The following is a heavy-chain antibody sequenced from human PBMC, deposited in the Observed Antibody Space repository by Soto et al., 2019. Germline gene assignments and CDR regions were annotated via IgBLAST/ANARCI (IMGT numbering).Heavy chain of an antibody. CDR1: GFTFSSYS. Sequence: EVQLVESGGGLVKPGGSLRLSCAASGFTFSSYSMNWVRQASGKGLEWVSSISTSSDYIYYADSVKGRFTISRDNAKNSLYLQMNSLRAEDTAVYYCANHEAADTFSDYYGMYVWGQGTTVTVSS. D-gene: IGHD6-13*01. J-gene: IGHJ6*02. V-gene: IGHV3-21*01. CDR3: ANHEAADTFSDYYGMYV. CDR2: ISTSSDYI.